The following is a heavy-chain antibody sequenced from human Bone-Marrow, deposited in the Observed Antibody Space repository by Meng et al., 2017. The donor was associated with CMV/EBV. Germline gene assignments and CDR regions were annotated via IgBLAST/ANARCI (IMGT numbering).Heavy chain of an antibody. D-gene: IGHD1-26*01. J-gene: IGHJ1*01. Sequence: GSLRLSCAVYGGSFSGYYWSWIRQPPGKGLEWIGEINHSGSTNYNPSLKSRVTISVDTSKNQFSLKLSSVTAADTAVYYCARDRYNGSPGVEYFQHWGQGTLVTVSS. CDR2: INHSGST. CDR3: ARDRYNGSPGVEYFQH. CDR1: GGSFSGYY. V-gene: IGHV4-34*01.